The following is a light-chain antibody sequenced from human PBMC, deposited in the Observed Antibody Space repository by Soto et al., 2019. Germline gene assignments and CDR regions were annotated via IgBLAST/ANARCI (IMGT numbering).Light chain of an antibody. V-gene: IGLV2-23*01. CDR1: SSDVGSYNL. CDR3: CSFAGSRTLV. J-gene: IGLJ2*01. CDR2: EGS. Sequence: QSALTQPASVSGSPGQSITISCTGTSSDVGSYNLVSWYQHHPGKAPKLMIYEGSKRPSGVSNRFSGSKSGNTASLTISGLQAEDEADYYCCSFAGSRTLVFGGGTQLTVL.